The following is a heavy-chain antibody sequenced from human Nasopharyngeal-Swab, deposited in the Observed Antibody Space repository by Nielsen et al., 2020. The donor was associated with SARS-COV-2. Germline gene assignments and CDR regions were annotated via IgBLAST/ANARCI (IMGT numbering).Heavy chain of an antibody. D-gene: IGHD1-26*01. V-gene: IGHV1-18*01. CDR3: ARPDSGTYSRLDY. J-gene: IGHJ4*02. CDR2: VNTYNT. CDR1: GDTLTNYG. Sequence: VSVKVSCKASGDTLTNYGISWVRQAPGQGLEWMGWVNTYNTRYAKKFQDRVTLTTDTSTSTAYMELRSLRSDDTAVYYCARPDSGTYSRLDYWGQGTLVTVSS.